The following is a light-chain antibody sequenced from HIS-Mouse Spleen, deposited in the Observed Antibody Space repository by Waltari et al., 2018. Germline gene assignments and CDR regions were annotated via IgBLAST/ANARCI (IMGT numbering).Light chain of an antibody. Sequence: QSVLTQPPSASGTPGQRVTISCSGSSSNIGSNYVYWYQQLPGTAPKLLIYRNNPRPSGVPDLFSGSKSGTSASLAISGLRSEDEAEYYCAAWDDSLSGPVFGGGTKLTVL. CDR1: SSNIGSNY. CDR2: RNN. CDR3: AAWDDSLSGPV. J-gene: IGLJ3*02. V-gene: IGLV1-47*01.